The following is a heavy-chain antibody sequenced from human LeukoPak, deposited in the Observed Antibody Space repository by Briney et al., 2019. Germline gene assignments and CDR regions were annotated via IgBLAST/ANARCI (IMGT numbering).Heavy chain of an antibody. Sequence: GGSLRLSCAASGFTFSSYAMSWVRQAPGKGLEWVSAISGSGGSTYYAASVKGRFTIARDNSKNTLYLQMNGLRAEDTAVYYCVTVVTPWGVDDASDIWGQGTMVTVSS. D-gene: IGHD4-23*01. V-gene: IGHV3-23*01. J-gene: IGHJ3*02. CDR1: GFTFSSYA. CDR2: ISGSGGST. CDR3: VTVVTPWGVDDASDI.